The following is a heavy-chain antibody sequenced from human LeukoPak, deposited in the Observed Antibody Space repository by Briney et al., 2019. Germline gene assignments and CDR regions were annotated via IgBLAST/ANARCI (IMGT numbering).Heavy chain of an antibody. D-gene: IGHD3-10*01. Sequence: ASVKVSCKASGGTFSSYAISWVRQAPGQGLEWMGRIIPILGIANYAQKFQGRVTITADKSTSTAYMELSSLRSEDTAVYYCASWGMVRGVTTDYWGQGTLVTVSS. CDR2: IIPILGIA. J-gene: IGHJ4*02. CDR3: ASWGMVRGVTTDY. CDR1: GGTFSSYA. V-gene: IGHV1-69*04.